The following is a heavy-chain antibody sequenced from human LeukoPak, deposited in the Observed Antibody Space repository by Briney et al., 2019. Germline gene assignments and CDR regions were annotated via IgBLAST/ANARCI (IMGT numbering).Heavy chain of an antibody. V-gene: IGHV3-11*03. Sequence: PGGSLRLSCAASGFTLSECNLNWICQAPGEGLEWVSYVGCGSTYTNYADSVKGRFTVPRDNAKNSLALQMSSLRAEDTAVYYCARSPYESGTPPTRLEDWGQGTLVSVSS. J-gene: IGHJ4*02. CDR2: VGCGSTYT. CDR3: ARSPYESGTPPTRLED. D-gene: IGHD3-10*01. CDR1: GFTLSECN.